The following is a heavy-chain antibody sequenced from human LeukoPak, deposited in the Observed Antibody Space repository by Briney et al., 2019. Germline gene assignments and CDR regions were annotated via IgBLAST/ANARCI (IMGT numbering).Heavy chain of an antibody. J-gene: IGHJ4*02. CDR1: GFAFSHYA. CDR3: ARGAPPDY. CDR2: TSYDGNKK. Sequence: GRSLRLPCAASGFAFSHYAMYWVRQAPGKGLEWVAVTSYDGNKKFYADSVKGRFTISRDDSENTLYLQLNSLTVEDTAVYYCARGAPPDYWGQGALVTVSS. V-gene: IGHV3-30-3*01.